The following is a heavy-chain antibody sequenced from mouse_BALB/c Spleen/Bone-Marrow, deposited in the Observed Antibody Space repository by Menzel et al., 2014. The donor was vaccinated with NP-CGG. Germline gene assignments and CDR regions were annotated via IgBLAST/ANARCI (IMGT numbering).Heavy chain of an antibody. CDR3: ARNLGDGYSFAY. Sequence: VKLMESGPGLVQPSQSLSITCTVSGFSLTSYGVHRVRQSPGKGLEWLGVIWSGGNTDYNAAFISRLSISKDNSKSQVFFKMNSLQANDTAIYYCARNLGDGYSFAYWGQGTLVTVSA. J-gene: IGHJ3*01. CDR2: IWSGGNT. V-gene: IGHV2-2*02. D-gene: IGHD2-3*01. CDR1: GFSLTSYG.